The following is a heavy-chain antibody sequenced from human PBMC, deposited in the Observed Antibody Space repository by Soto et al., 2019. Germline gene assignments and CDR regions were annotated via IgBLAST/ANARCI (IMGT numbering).Heavy chain of an antibody. D-gene: IGHD3-16*02. CDR2: ISSSSSYI. Sequence: GGSLRLSCAASGFTFSSYSMNWVRQAPGKGLEWVSSISSSSSYIYYADSVKGRFTISRDNAKNSLYLQMNSLRAEDTAVYYCARDEPPHDYIWGSYRYDAFDIWGQGTMVTVSS. CDR1: GFTFSSYS. V-gene: IGHV3-21*01. J-gene: IGHJ3*02. CDR3: ARDEPPHDYIWGSYRYDAFDI.